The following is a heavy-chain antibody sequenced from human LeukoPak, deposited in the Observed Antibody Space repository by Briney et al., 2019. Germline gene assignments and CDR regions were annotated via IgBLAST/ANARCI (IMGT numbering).Heavy chain of an antibody. CDR3: ARGVEYSSSSDAFDI. CDR1: GVSISSSNSY. D-gene: IGHD6-6*01. Sequence: SETLSLTCTVSGVSISSSNSYWGWIRQPPGKGLEWIGSIYYTGNTYYNASLKSQVSISIDTSKNQFSLKLSSVTAADTAVYYCARGVEYSSSSDAFDIWGQGTMVTVSS. V-gene: IGHV4-39*01. CDR2: IYYTGNT. J-gene: IGHJ3*02.